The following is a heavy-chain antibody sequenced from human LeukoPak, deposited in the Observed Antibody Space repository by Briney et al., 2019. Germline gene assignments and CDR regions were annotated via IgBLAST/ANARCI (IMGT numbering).Heavy chain of an antibody. Sequence: SSETLSLTCTVSGGSISSYYWSWIRQPAGKGLEWIGRIYTSGSTNYNPSLKSRVTMSVDTSKNQFSLKLSSVTAADTAVYYCATTRGYDFWSGYDAFDIWGQGTMVTVSS. CDR2: IYTSGST. CDR1: GGSISSYY. J-gene: IGHJ3*02. V-gene: IGHV4-4*07. D-gene: IGHD3-3*01. CDR3: ATTRGYDFWSGYDAFDI.